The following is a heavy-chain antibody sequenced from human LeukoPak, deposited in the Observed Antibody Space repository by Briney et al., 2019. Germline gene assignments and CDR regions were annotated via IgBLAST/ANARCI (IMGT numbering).Heavy chain of an antibody. J-gene: IGHJ5*02. CDR2: ISGGGGSK. CDR3: AKDHRVGQVLLLP. V-gene: IGHV3-23*01. Sequence: PGGSLRLSCAASGFTFSSYAMTWVRQAPGMGLEWVSTISGGGGSKYYADSVKGRFTISRDNSKNTLYLQMNNLRAEDTAVYYCAKDHRVGQVLLLPWGQGTLVTVSS. D-gene: IGHD2-15*01. CDR1: GFTFSSYA.